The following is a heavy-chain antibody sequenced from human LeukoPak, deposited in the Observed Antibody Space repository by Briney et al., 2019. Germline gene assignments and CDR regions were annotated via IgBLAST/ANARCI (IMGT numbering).Heavy chain of an antibody. CDR3: ARVRGGSSAGSYYYHYMDV. D-gene: IGHD1-26*01. J-gene: IGHJ6*03. CDR2: IYYSGST. V-gene: IGHV4-59*08. CDR1: GGSISSYY. Sequence: SETLSLTCTVSGGSISSYYWSWIRQPPGKGLEWIGYIYYSGSTNYNPSLKSRVTMSVDTSNNQFSLKLSSVTAADTAVYCARVRGGSSAGSYYYHYMDVWGKGTTVTISS.